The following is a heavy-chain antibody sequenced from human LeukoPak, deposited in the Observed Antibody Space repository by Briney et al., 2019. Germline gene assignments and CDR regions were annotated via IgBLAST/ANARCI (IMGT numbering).Heavy chain of an antibody. D-gene: IGHD2-15*01. CDR2: IKQDGSEK. CDR3: ANGDCRGGRCSSGAY. V-gene: IGHV3-7*01. J-gene: IGHJ4*02. Sequence: PGGSLRLSCAASGFTFSSYWMSWVRQAPGKGLEWVANIKQDGSEKYYVDSVKGRFTISRDNAKNSLYLQMNSLRGEDTAVYYCANGDCRGGRCSSGAYWGQGTLVAVSS. CDR1: GFTFSSYW.